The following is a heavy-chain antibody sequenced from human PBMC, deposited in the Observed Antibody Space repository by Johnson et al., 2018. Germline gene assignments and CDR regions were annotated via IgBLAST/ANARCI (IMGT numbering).Heavy chain of an antibody. J-gene: IGHJ3*02. CDR2: ISYDGSNK. CDR1: GFTFSSYG. CDR3: ANNDYGDYLEAFDI. Sequence: QVQLVQSGGGVVQPGRSLRLSCAASGFTFSSYGMHWVRQAPGKGLEWVAVISYDGSNKYYADSVKGRFTISRDNSKNTLYLQMNSLRAEDTAVYYCANNDYGDYLEAFDIWGKGTMVTVSS. D-gene: IGHD4-17*01. V-gene: IGHV3-30*18.